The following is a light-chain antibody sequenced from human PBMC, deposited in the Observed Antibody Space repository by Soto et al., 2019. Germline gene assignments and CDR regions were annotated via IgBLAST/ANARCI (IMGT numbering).Light chain of an antibody. CDR2: DNT. J-gene: IGLJ3*02. CDR3: GTWDRSLSALV. Sequence: QSVLTQPPSVSTAPGQTITVSCSGGNSNIGVSYVSWYQQVPGTAPTLLIYDNTKRPSGIPDRFSGSKSGTSATLGISGLQTEDEADYFCGTWDRSLSALVFGGGTKLTVL. CDR1: NSNIGVSY. V-gene: IGLV1-51*01.